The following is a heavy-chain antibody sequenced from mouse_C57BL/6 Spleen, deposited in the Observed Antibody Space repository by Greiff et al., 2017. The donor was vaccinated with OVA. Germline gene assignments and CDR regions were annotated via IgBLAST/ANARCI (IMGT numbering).Heavy chain of an antibody. CDR1: GYTFTSYW. J-gene: IGHJ3*01. CDR2: IDPSDSYT. D-gene: IGHD2-2*01. CDR3: ARKDYGYDGAWFAY. V-gene: IGHV1-69*02. Sequence: QVQLQQPGAELVKPGASVKLSCKASGYTFTSYWMHWVKQRPGQGLEWIGEIDPSDSYTNYNQKFKGKATLTVDTSSSTAYMQLSSLTSEDSAVYYCARKDYGYDGAWFAYWGQGTLVTVSA.